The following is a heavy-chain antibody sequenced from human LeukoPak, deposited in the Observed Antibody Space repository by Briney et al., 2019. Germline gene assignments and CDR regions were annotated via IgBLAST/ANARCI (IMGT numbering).Heavy chain of an antibody. CDR3: VRGSPGYSSSWHAY. D-gene: IGHD6-13*01. CDR2: INSDATST. CDR1: GFMLSSTW. Sequence: GGSLRLSCAASGFMLSSTWMHWVRQAPGKGLVWVSRINSDATSTSYADSVRGRFTISRDDAKNTMYLQMNSLRAEDTAMYYCVRGSPGYSSSWHAYWGQGTLVTVSS. V-gene: IGHV3-74*01. J-gene: IGHJ4*02.